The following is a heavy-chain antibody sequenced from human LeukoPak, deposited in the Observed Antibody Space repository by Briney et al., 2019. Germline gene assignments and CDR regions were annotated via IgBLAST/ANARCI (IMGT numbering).Heavy chain of an antibody. V-gene: IGHV1-2*02. CDR1: GYTFTGYY. CDR2: INPNSGGT. J-gene: IGHJ4*02. D-gene: IGHD3-3*01. CDR3: ATYDFWSGYAFDY. Sequence: ASVKVSCKASGYTFTGYYMHWVRQAPGQGLEWMGWINPNSGGTNYAQKFQGRVTMTRDTSISTAYMELSRLRSGDTAEYYCATYDFWSGYAFDYWGQGTLVTVSS.